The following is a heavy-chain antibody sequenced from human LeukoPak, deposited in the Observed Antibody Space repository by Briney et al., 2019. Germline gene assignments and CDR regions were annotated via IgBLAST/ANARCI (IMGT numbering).Heavy chain of an antibody. Sequence: PGGSLRLSCAASGFTFSSYAMSWVRQAPGKGLEWVSAISGSGSTYYADSVKGRFTISRDNAKNSLYLQMNSLRAEDTAVYYCASTTAAGTYYYYYYMDVWGKGTTVTISS. J-gene: IGHJ6*03. V-gene: IGHV3-23*01. CDR3: ASTTAAGTYYYYYYMDV. D-gene: IGHD6-13*01. CDR2: ISGSGST. CDR1: GFTFSSYA.